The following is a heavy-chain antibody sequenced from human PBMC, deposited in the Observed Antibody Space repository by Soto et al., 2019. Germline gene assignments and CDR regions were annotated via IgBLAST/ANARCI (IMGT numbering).Heavy chain of an antibody. CDR3: TRRADYDFWGRFDP. CDR1: GFTFSGSA. V-gene: IGHV3-73*02. D-gene: IGHD3-3*01. CDR2: IRSKANSYAT. J-gene: IGHJ5*02. Sequence: EVQLVESGGGLVQPGGSLKLSCAASGFTFSGSAMHWVRQASGKGLEWVGRIRSKANSYATAYAASVKGRFTISRDDSKNTAYLQMNSLKAEDTAVYYCTRRADYDFWGRFDPWGQGTLVTVSS.